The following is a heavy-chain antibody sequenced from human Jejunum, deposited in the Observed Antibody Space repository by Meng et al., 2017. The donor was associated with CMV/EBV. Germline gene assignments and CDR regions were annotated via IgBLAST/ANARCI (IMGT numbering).Heavy chain of an antibody. CDR2: IRSKAYGGTT. Sequence: FSFGDCAMGWVRQAPGKGLEWIGFIRSKAYGGTTEYAASVKGRFTISRDDSKSIAYLQMNSLKTEDTAVYYCTTNNKNSSGWYLAYWGQGTLVTVSS. CDR1: FSFGDCA. J-gene: IGHJ4*02. D-gene: IGHD6-19*01. CDR3: TTNNKNSSGWYLAY. V-gene: IGHV3-49*04.